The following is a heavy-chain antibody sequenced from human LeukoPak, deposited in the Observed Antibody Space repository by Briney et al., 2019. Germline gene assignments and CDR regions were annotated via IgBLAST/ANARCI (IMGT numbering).Heavy chain of an antibody. CDR2: IKYDGSEK. V-gene: IGHV3-7*01. D-gene: IGHD2-2*01. Sequence: GGSLRLSCAASGFTFSTYWMSWVRQAPGKGLEWVANIKYDGSEKDYVDSVKGRFTISRDNAKNSLYLQMNSLRAEDTAVYYCAREDCSSTSCYFATDYYYYYYMDVWGKGTTVTVSS. CDR1: GFTFSTYW. CDR3: AREDCSSTSCYFATDYYYYYYMDV. J-gene: IGHJ6*03.